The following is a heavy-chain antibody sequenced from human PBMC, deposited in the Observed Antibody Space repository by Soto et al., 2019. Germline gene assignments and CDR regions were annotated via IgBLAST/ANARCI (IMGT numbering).Heavy chain of an antibody. CDR1: GGSVSSGDYY. D-gene: IGHD5-18*01. Sequence: SETLSLTCTVSGGSVSSGDYYWGWIRQPPGKGLEWIGYIYYSGNTNYNPSLKSRVIISVDTSKNLFSLKLTSVTAADTAVYYCARIPVDTSMIYWLDPWGQGTLVTVS. CDR3: ARIPVDTSMIYWLDP. J-gene: IGHJ5*02. CDR2: IYYSGNT. V-gene: IGHV4-61*08.